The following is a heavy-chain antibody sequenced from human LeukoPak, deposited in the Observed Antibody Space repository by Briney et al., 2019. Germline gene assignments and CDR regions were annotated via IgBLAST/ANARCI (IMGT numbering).Heavy chain of an antibody. CDR1: GYTFTKYA. CDR2: IDAGNAKT. J-gene: IGHJ4*02. CDR3: AKGTWVRGSGWYYFDY. D-gene: IGHD6-19*01. Sequence: ASVKVSCKASGYTFTKYAMNWVRQAPGQRLEWMGWIDAGNAKTKYSQKFQGRVTITRDTSASTAYMELSSLRSEDTAVYYCAKGTWVRGSGWYYFDYRGQGTLVTVSS. V-gene: IGHV1-3*01.